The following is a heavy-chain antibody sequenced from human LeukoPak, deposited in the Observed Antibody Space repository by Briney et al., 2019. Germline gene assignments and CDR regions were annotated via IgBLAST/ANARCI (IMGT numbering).Heavy chain of an antibody. CDR1: GGSISSYY. Sequence: SETLSLTCTVSGGSISSYYWSWIRQPPRKGLEWIGYIYYSGSTNNTPSLKSRVTISVDTSKHQFSLTLSSVPAADTAVYYCARGYDYVWGSHRALGYWGQGTLVSVSS. CDR3: ARGYDYVWGSHRALGY. J-gene: IGHJ4*02. V-gene: IGHV4-59*01. CDR2: IYYSGST. D-gene: IGHD3-16*02.